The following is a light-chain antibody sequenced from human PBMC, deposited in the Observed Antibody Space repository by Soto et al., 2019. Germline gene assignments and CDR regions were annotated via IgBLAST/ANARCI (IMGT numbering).Light chain of an antibody. V-gene: IGKV3-15*01. CDR1: QSISSN. CDR3: QQYDSYWLT. Sequence: EIVMTQSPATLSVSPGERATLSCRASQSISSNLAWYQQKNGQTPRLLIYGASTRAAGIPARFSGSGSGTEFTLTISSLQPDDFASYYCQQYDSYWLTFGGGTKVDIK. J-gene: IGKJ4*01. CDR2: GAS.